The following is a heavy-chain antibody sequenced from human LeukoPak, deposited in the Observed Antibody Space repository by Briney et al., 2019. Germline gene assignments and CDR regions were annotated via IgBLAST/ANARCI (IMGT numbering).Heavy chain of an antibody. CDR2: IYYSGST. V-gene: IGHV4-31*03. Sequence: ASETLSLTCTVSGGSISSGGYYWSWIRQHPGKGLEWIGYIYYSGSTYYNPSLKSRVTISVDTSKNQFSLKLSSVTAADTAVYYCARESRYYDSSGYYQDYWGQGTLVTVSS. CDR3: ARESRYYDSSGYYQDY. J-gene: IGHJ4*02. CDR1: GGSISSGGYY. D-gene: IGHD3-22*01.